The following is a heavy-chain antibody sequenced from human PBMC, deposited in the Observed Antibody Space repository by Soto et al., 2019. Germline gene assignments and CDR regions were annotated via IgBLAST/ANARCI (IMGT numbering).Heavy chain of an antibody. J-gene: IGHJ4*02. D-gene: IGHD3-16*01. CDR3: SPSIRSTHGRVPLFNS. Sequence: GASVKVSCKASGYTFTCYAMHWVRQAPGQRLEWMGWINAGNGNTKYSQKFQGRVTITRDTSATTAYMEPRRLRSKVTAVYYCSPSIRSTHGRVPLFNSWGQGTLVTVSS. CDR2: INAGNGNT. V-gene: IGHV1-3*01. CDR1: GYTFTCYA.